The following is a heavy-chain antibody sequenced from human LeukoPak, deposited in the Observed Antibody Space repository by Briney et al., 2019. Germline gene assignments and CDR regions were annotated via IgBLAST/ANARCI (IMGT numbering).Heavy chain of an antibody. CDR2: INHSGST. D-gene: IGHD5-18*01. J-gene: IGHJ4*02. CDR3: ARGGPYTAMAKD. V-gene: IGHV4-34*01. CDR1: GGSFSGYY. Sequence: SETLSLTCAVYGGSFSGYYWSWIRQPPGKGLEWIGEINHSGSTNYNPSLKSRVTISVDTSKSQFSLKLSSVTAADTAVYYCARGGPYTAMAKDWGQGTLVTVSS.